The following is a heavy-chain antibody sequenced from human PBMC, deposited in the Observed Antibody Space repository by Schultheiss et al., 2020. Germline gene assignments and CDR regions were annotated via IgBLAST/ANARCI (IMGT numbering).Heavy chain of an antibody. CDR1: GFTFSSYA. J-gene: IGHJ4*02. CDR2: ISGSGGST. Sequence: GGSLRLSCAASGFTFSSYAMSWVRQAPGKGLEWVSAISGSGGSTYYADSVKGRFTISRDNSKNTLYLQMNSLRAEDTAVYYCARDGGYSSSWYYFDYWGQGTLVTVSS. V-gene: IGHV3-23*01. CDR3: ARDGGYSSSWYYFDY. D-gene: IGHD6-13*01.